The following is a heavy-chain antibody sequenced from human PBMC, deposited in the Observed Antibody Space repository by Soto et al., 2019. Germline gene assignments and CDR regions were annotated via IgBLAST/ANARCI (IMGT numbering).Heavy chain of an antibody. CDR1: GFTFSSYG. CDR3: AKDRIGYCSSTSCYVYGMDA. D-gene: IGHD2-2*01. Sequence: QVQLVESGGGVVQPGRSLRLSCAASGFTFSSYGMHWVRQAPGKGLEWVAVISYDGSNKYYADSVKGRFTISRDNSKNTLYLQMNSLRAEDTAVYYCAKDRIGYCSSTSCYVYGMDAWGQGTTVTVSS. J-gene: IGHJ6*02. V-gene: IGHV3-30*18. CDR2: ISYDGSNK.